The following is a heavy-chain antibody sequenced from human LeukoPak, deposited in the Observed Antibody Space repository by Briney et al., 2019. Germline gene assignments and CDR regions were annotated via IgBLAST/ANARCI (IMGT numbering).Heavy chain of an antibody. V-gene: IGHV1-2*02. CDR3: ARDRVGSGWPRPYYFEV. CDR2: INPNTGAT. J-gene: IGHJ4*02. Sequence: ASMKVSCKASGYTLTSYYLHWVRQAPGQGLEWMGWINPNTGATHSAQKFQGRITMTRDTSISTAYMDLSRLRSDDTAVYYCARDRVGSGWPRPYYFEVWGQGTLVTVSS. D-gene: IGHD6-19*01. CDR1: GYTLTSYY.